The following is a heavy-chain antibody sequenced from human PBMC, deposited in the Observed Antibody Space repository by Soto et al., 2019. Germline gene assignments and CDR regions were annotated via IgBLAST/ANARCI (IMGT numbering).Heavy chain of an antibody. CDR3: ARGVTMVRGVIHTPYFDY. J-gene: IGHJ4*02. D-gene: IGHD3-10*01. CDR2: IYYSGST. Sequence: QVQLQESGPGLVKPSQTLSLTCTVSGGSISSGGYYWSWIRQHPGKGLEWIGYIYYSGSTYYNPCLKSRVTISVDTSKNQSSLKLSSVTAADTAVYYCARGVTMVRGVIHTPYFDYWGQGTLVTVSS. CDR1: GGSISSGGYY. V-gene: IGHV4-31*03.